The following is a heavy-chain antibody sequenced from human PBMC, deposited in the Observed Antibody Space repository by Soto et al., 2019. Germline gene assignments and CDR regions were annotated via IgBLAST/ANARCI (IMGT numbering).Heavy chain of an antibody. V-gene: IGHV5-10-1*01. J-gene: IGHJ6*02. CDR3: ARQGVVVPAAEDYYYGMDV. D-gene: IGHD2-2*01. Sequence: GESLKISCKGSGYSFTSYWISWVRQMPGKGLEWMGRIDPSDSYTNYSPSFQGHVTISADKSISTAYLQWSSLKASDTAMYYCARQGVVVPAAEDYYYGMDVWGQGTTVTSP. CDR1: GYSFTSYW. CDR2: IDPSDSYT.